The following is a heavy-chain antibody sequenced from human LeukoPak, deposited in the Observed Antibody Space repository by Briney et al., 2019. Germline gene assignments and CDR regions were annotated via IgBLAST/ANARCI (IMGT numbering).Heavy chain of an antibody. Sequence: ASVKVSCKASGYTFTSYGISWVRQAPGQGLEWMGWISAYNGNTNYAQKLQGRVTMTTDTSTSTAYMELRSLRSDDTAVYYCARDFTTGYSSPVRVSFGPWGQGTLVTVSS. CDR2: ISAYNGNT. J-gene: IGHJ5*02. CDR3: ARDFTTGYSSPVRVSFGP. V-gene: IGHV1-18*01. CDR1: GYTFTSYG. D-gene: IGHD6-13*01.